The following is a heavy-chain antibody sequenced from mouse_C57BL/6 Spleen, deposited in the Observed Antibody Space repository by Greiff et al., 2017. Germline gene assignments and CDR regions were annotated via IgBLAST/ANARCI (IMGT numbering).Heavy chain of an antibody. J-gene: IGHJ2*01. CDR2: IWGGGST. CDR3: ARNRGTTVVADFDY. D-gene: IGHD1-1*01. Sequence: VQLQQSGPGLVQPSQSLSITCTVSGFSLTSYGVHWVRQSPGKGLEWLGVIWGGGSTDYNAAFISRLSISKDNSKSQVFFKMNSLQADDTAIYYCARNRGTTVVADFDYWGQGTTLTVSS. CDR1: GFSLTSYG. V-gene: IGHV2-2*01.